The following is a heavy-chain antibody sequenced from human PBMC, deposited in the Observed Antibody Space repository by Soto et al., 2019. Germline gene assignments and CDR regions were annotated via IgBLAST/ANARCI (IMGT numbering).Heavy chain of an antibody. CDR2: IWYDGSNK. V-gene: IGHV3-33*01. Sequence: QVQLVESGGGVVQPGRSLRLSCAASGFTFSSYGMHWVRQAPGKGLEWVAVIWYDGSNKYYADSVKGRFTISRDNSKNTLYMQMNSLRAEVTAVYYCARDDMECRSSQFDYWGQGTLVTVSS. D-gene: IGHD6-6*01. J-gene: IGHJ4*02. CDR1: GFTFSSYG. CDR3: ARDDMECRSSQFDY.